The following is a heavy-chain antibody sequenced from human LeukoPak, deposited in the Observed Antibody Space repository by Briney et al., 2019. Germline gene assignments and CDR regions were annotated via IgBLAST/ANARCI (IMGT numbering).Heavy chain of an antibody. V-gene: IGHV3-53*01. J-gene: IGHJ4*02. Sequence: GGSLRLSCAASGFTVSSNYMSWVRQAPGKGLEWVSVIYSGGSTYYADSVKGRFTISRDNSKNTLYLQMNSLRAEDTAVYYCARAAMDRGVIPYYCGQGSLVTVSS. D-gene: IGHD3-10*01. CDR1: GFTVSSNY. CDR3: ARAAMDRGVIPYY. CDR2: IYSGGST.